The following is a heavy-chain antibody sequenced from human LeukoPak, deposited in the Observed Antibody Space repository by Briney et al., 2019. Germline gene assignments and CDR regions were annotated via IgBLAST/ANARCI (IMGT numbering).Heavy chain of an antibody. CDR1: GGSISSYY. CDR3: ARRPRGYCSSTSCYSAFDY. CDR2: IYTSGST. J-gene: IGHJ4*02. D-gene: IGHD2-2*01. Sequence: SETPSLTCTVSGGSISSYYWSWIRQPAGKGLEWIGRIYTSGSTNYNPSLKSRVTISVDTSKNQFSLKLSSVTAADTAVYYCARRPRGYCSSTSCYSAFDYWGQGTLVTVSS. V-gene: IGHV4-4*07.